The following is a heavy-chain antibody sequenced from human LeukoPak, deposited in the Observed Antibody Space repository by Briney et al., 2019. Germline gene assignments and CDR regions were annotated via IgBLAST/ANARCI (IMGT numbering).Heavy chain of an antibody. D-gene: IGHD6-13*01. CDR3: ARDHALGAAAPHYFDY. Sequence: SVKVSCKASGGTFSGYAISWVRQAPGQGLEWMGGIIPIFGTANYAQKFQGRVTITADKSTSTAYMELSSLRSEDTAVYYCARDHALGAAAPHYFDYWGQGTLVTVSS. CDR2: IIPIFGTA. V-gene: IGHV1-69*06. J-gene: IGHJ4*02. CDR1: GGTFSGYA.